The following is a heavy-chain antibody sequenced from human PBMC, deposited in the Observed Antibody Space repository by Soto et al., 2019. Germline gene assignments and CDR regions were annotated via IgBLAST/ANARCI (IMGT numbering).Heavy chain of an antibody. CDR1: GFPFGDYY. Sequence: QVQLVESGGALVKPRGSLRLSCAASGFPFGDYYMSWIRQAPGKGLEWVSYISFTGSITYYADSVRGRFTISRDNARSSLYLQMYSLRGEDTAVYYCARYLQTAATNTLWFYPWGQGALVTVSS. D-gene: IGHD6-25*01. CDR2: ISFTGSIT. CDR3: ARYLQTAATNTLWFYP. J-gene: IGHJ5*02. V-gene: IGHV3-11*01.